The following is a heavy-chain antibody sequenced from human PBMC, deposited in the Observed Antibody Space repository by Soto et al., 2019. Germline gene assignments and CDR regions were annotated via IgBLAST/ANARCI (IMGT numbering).Heavy chain of an antibody. V-gene: IGHV4-34*01. CDR2: INHSGST. CDR3: AVYDFWSGSPIDY. Sequence: QVQLQQWGAGLLKPSETLSLTCAVYGGSFSGYYWSWIRQPPGKGLEWIGEINHSGSTNYNPSLKSRVTISVDTSKNQFSLKLSSVTAADTAVYYCAVYDFWSGSPIDYWGQGTLVTVSS. D-gene: IGHD3-3*01. CDR1: GGSFSGYY. J-gene: IGHJ4*02.